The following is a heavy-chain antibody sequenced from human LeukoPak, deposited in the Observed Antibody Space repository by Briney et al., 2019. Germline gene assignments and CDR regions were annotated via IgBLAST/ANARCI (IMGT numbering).Heavy chain of an antibody. J-gene: IGHJ4*02. CDR1: GFTFSSYG. Sequence: GGSLRLSCAASGFTFSSYGMQWVRQAPGKGLEWVAVIWYDGSNKYYADSVKGRFTISRDNSKNTLYLQMNSLRAEDTAVYYCARGPYEDYFDYWGQGTLVTVSS. D-gene: IGHD5-12*01. CDR3: ARGPYEDYFDY. CDR2: IWYDGSNK. V-gene: IGHV3-33*01.